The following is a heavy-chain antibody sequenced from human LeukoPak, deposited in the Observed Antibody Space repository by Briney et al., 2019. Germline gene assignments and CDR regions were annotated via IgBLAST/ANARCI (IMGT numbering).Heavy chain of an antibody. CDR1: GFTFSSYS. CDR3: ARRPVVPAAWDYYYMDV. CDR2: ISSSSTI. J-gene: IGHJ6*03. Sequence: SGGSLRLSCAASGFTFSSYSMNWVRQAPGKGLEWVSYISSSSTIYYADSVKGRFTISRDNAKNSLYLQMNSLRAEDTAVYYCARRPVVPAAWDYYYMDVWGKGTTVTVSS. V-gene: IGHV3-48*01. D-gene: IGHD2-2*01.